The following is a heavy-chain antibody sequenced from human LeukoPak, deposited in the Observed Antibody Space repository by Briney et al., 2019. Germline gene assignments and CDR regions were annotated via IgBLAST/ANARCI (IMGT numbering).Heavy chain of an antibody. J-gene: IGHJ4*02. CDR2: IYYSGST. Sequence: SETLSLTCTVSGGSISSSNFYWGWIRQPPGKGLEWIGSIYYSGSTYYNPSLKSRVTISVDTSKNQFSLKLSSVTAADTAVYYCARDQKLSPFDYWGQGTLVTVSS. D-gene: IGHD5-18*01. CDR3: ARDQKLSPFDY. V-gene: IGHV4-39*07. CDR1: GGSISSSNFY.